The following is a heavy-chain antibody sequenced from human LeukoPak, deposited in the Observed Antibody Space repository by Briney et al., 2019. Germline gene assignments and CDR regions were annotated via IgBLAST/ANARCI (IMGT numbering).Heavy chain of an antibody. Sequence: SETLSLTCTVSGGSISSGGYYWSWIRQHPGKGLEWIGYIYYSGSTYYNPSLKSRVTISVDTSKNQFSLKLSSVTAADTAVYYCAGGNSSWYAFDYWGQGTLVTVSS. V-gene: IGHV4-31*03. CDR1: GGSISSGGYY. J-gene: IGHJ4*02. D-gene: IGHD6-13*01. CDR3: AGGNSSWYAFDY. CDR2: IYYSGST.